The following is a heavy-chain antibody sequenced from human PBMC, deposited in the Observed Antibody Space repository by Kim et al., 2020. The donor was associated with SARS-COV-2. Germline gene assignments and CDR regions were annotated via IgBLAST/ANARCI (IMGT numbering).Heavy chain of an antibody. D-gene: IGHD1-26*01. V-gene: IGHV5-51*01. CDR1: GYSFTSYW. CDR3: ARALPGSYLNWYFDL. Sequence: GESLQISCKGSGYSFTSYWIGWVRQMPGKGLEWMGIIYPGDSDTRYSPSFQGQVTISADKSISTAYLQWSSLKASDTAMYYCARALPGSYLNWYFDLWGRGTLVTVSS. J-gene: IGHJ2*01. CDR2: IYPGDSDT.